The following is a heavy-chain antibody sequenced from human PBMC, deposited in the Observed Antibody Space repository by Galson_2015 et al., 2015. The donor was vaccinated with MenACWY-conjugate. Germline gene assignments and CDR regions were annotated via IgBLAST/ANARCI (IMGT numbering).Heavy chain of an antibody. V-gene: IGHV5-51*01. J-gene: IGHJ6*02. CDR1: GYSFANYW. CDR2: SDPVNSNI. Sequence: QSGAEVKKSGESLKIPCKGSGYSFANYWIAWVRQMPGKGLEWVGLSDPVNSNIGYSPSFQGQVTISADESISTAYLQWSSLKASDTAMYYCARRPAGGRGMDVWGRGTTVTVSS. CDR3: ARRPAGGRGMDV. D-gene: IGHD1-26*01.